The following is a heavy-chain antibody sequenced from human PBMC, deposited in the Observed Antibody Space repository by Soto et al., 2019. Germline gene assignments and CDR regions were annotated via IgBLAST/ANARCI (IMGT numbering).Heavy chain of an antibody. V-gene: IGHV1-2*02. D-gene: IGHD5-12*01. CDR1: GYTFTGHY. Sequence: ASVKVSCEASGYTFTGHYIHWVRQAPEQGPEWMGEIGPESGATRYAQKFQGRVTMTMDMSITTVYMELSNLSPDDTAVYYCGRGRSGQIVVFYWGQGTPVTVSS. CDR2: IGPESGAT. CDR3: GRGRSGQIVVFY. J-gene: IGHJ1*01.